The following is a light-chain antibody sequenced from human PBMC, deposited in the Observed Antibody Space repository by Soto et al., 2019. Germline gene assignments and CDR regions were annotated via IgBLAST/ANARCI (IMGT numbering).Light chain of an antibody. Sequence: DIQMTQSPXSLSASVGXRVTXTCXASQSISXYFNWYQQRPGTAPKLLIYAASSLQSGVPSRFSGSGSGTDFTLTINSLQPEDFATYYCQQSYSTPPTFGQGTKLEIK. V-gene: IGKV1-39*01. CDR2: AAS. CDR1: QSISXY. CDR3: QQSYSTPPT. J-gene: IGKJ2*01.